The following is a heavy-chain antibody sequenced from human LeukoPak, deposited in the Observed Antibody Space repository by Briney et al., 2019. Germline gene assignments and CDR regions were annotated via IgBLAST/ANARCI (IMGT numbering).Heavy chain of an antibody. D-gene: IGHD3-10*01. J-gene: IGHJ4*02. V-gene: IGHV4-39*07. CDR1: GDSISLSFYY. CDR3: ARGAYHYGSGSYYFDY. Sequence: SETLSLTCSVSGDSISLSFYYWGWIRQPPGKALEWIGSVYYSGTTSYNPSLKSRVTISVDMSKNHFSLRLRSVTAADTAMYYCARGAYHYGSGSYYFDYWGQGILVTVSS. CDR2: VYYSGTT.